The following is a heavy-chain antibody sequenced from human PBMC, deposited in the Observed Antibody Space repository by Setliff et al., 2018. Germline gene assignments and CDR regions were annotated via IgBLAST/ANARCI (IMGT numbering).Heavy chain of an antibody. D-gene: IGHD2-2*01. CDR3: ARGVYCSSTSCSPGLNWFDP. Sequence: SETLSLTCTVSGGSISSSSYYWSWIRQPPGKGLEWIGEINHSGSTNYNPSLKSRVTISVDTSKNQFSLKLSSVTAADTAVYYCARGVYCSSTSCSPGLNWFDPWGQGTLVTVSS. CDR1: GGSISSSSYY. J-gene: IGHJ5*02. CDR2: INHSGST. V-gene: IGHV4-39*07.